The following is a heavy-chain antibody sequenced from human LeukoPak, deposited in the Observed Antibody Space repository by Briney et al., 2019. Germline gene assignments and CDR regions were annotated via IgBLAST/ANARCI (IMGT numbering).Heavy chain of an antibody. CDR1: GYTFSNSY. Sequence: ASVPVSCKASGYTFSNSYIHWVRQAPGQGLEWMGSMNPKSGGTKYAQKFQGRVSMTRDTSISTAYMELASLTSDDTAVYYCARAGGRSWFDPWGQGTLVTASS. CDR3: ARAGGRSWFDP. V-gene: IGHV1-2*02. D-gene: IGHD1-26*01. CDR2: MNPKSGGT. J-gene: IGHJ5*02.